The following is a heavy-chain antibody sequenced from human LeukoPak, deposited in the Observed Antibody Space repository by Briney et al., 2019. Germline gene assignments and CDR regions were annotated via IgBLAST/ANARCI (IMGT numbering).Heavy chain of an antibody. CDR2: IKQDGSEK. J-gene: IGHJ4*02. CDR3: ARGLDCRSTSCYLDN. Sequence: GGSLRLSCAASGFTFTKYRMTWVRQASGKGLEWVANIKQDGSEKFYVDSVKGRFTISRDNAKNSLDLQINSLGAEDTAVYYCARGLDCRSTSCYLDNWGQGTLVTVSS. V-gene: IGHV3-7*01. CDR1: GFTFTKYR. D-gene: IGHD2-2*01.